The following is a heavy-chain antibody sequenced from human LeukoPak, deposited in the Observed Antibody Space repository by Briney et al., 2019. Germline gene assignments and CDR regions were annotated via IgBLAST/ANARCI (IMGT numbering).Heavy chain of an antibody. V-gene: IGHV1-18*01. CDR1: GYTFTSYG. CDR2: ISAYNGNT. D-gene: IGHD1-26*01. CDR3: ARVVGLSGDYSGSYATYLDY. Sequence: ASVKVSCKASGYTFTSYGISWVRQAPGQGLEWMGRISAYNGNTNYAQNLQGRVTMTTDTSTSTAYMELRSLRSDDTAAYYCARVVGLSGDYSGSYATYLDYWGQGTLVTVSS. J-gene: IGHJ4*02.